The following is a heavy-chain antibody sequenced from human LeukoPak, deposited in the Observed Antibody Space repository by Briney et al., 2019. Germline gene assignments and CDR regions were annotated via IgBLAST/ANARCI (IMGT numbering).Heavy chain of an antibody. Sequence: GGSLRLSCAASGFTLSSYGMHWVSQAPGKGLEWVAFIRYDGSNKYYADSVKGRFTISRDNSKNTLYLQMNSLRAEDTAVYYCAKGSYCSSTSCYVAYYYYYMDVGGKGTTVTVSS. CDR3: AKGSYCSSTSCYVAYYYYYMDV. CDR2: IRYDGSNK. V-gene: IGHV3-30*02. D-gene: IGHD2-2*01. CDR1: GFTLSSYG. J-gene: IGHJ6*03.